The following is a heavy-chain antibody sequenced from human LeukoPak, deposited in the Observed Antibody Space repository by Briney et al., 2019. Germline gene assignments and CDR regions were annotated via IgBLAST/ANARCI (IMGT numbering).Heavy chain of an antibody. V-gene: IGHV3-23*01. CDR2: ISGGGGST. CDR3: AKDTPGGYYYDSSGYYFGDY. D-gene: IGHD3-22*01. Sequence: QTGGSLRLSCAASGFTFSTYAMSWVRQAPGKGLEWVSGISGGGGSTYYADSVKGRFTISRDNSKNTLYLQMNSLRAEDTAVYYCAKDTPGGYYYDSSGYYFGDYWGQGTLVTVSS. CDR1: GFTFSTYA. J-gene: IGHJ4*02.